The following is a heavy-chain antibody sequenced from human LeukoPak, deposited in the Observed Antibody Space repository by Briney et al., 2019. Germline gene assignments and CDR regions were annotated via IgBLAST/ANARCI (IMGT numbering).Heavy chain of an antibody. J-gene: IGHJ4*02. Sequence: GASVKVSCKASGYTFTGYYMHWVRQAPGQGLEWMGWINPNSGGTNYAQKFQGRVTMTRDTSISTAYMELSRLRSDDTAVYYCASLPNYYCSGTSCPIDYWGQGTLVTVSS. CDR2: INPNSGGT. CDR1: GYTFTGYY. CDR3: ASLPNYYCSGTSCPIDY. D-gene: IGHD2-2*01. V-gene: IGHV1-2*02.